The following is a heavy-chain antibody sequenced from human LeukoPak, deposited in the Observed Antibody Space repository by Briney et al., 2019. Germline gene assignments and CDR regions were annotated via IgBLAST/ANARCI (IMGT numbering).Heavy chain of an antibody. V-gene: IGHV4-4*07. CDR3: ARGVDTAMGNYYYYYMDV. CDR1: GGSISSYY. Sequence: SETLSLTCTVSGGSISSYYWSWIRQPAGKGLEWIGRIYTSGSTNYNPSLKSRVTTSVDTSKNQFSLKLSSVTAADTAVYYCARGVDTAMGNYYYYYMDVWGKGTTVTVSS. CDR2: IYTSGST. D-gene: IGHD5-18*01. J-gene: IGHJ6*03.